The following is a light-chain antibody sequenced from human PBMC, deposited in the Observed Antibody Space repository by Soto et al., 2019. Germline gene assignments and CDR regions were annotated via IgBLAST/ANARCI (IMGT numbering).Light chain of an antibody. V-gene: IGKV1-16*02. CDR1: QDISNY. J-gene: IGKJ5*01. CDR3: QQYDTYPIT. Sequence: DIQMTQSPSSLSASVGDRVTITCRASQDISNYLAWFQQKPGKAPKSLIYSASSLRSGVPSKFSGSGFGTDFTLTISNLQPEDFATYYCQQYDTYPITFGQGTRLEIK. CDR2: SAS.